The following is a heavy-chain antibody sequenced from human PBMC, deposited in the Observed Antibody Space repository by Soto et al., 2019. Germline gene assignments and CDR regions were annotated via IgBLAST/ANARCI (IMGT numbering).Heavy chain of an antibody. CDR1: GFTFSSYG. CDR3: ARDRLYYYDSSGYFDY. CDR2: ISSSSSTI. J-gene: IGHJ4*02. V-gene: IGHV3-48*02. D-gene: IGHD3-22*01. Sequence: ESGGGVVQPGRSLRLSCAASGFTFSSYGMHWVRQAPGKGLEWVSYISSSSSTIYYADSVKGRFTISRDNAKNSLYLQMNSLRDEDTAVYYCARDRLYYYDSSGYFDYWGQGTLVTVSS.